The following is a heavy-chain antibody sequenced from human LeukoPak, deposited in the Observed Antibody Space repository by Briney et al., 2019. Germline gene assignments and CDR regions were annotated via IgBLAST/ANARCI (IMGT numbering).Heavy chain of an antibody. CDR1: GLTFTNAW. D-gene: IGHD3-22*01. Sequence: PGGSLRLSCAASGLTFTNAWMSWVRPAPGKGLEWVGRIKSRSNGGTTDYAAPVTGRFIISGDDSKNTLYLQMNSLKTEDTGVYYCTTEWGSGYYFDYWGQGTLVTVSS. V-gene: IGHV3-15*01. CDR3: TTEWGSGYYFDY. J-gene: IGHJ4*02. CDR2: IKSRSNGGTT.